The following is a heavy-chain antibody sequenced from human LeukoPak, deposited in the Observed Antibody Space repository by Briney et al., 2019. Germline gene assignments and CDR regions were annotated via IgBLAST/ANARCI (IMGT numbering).Heavy chain of an antibody. CDR3: AKEGSGSYPDKYYFDY. J-gene: IGHJ4*02. CDR2: IYSGGIT. V-gene: IGHV3-53*01. Sequence: PGGSLRLSCAASGFTFSSYEMNWVRQAPGKGLEWVSVIYSGGITYYADSVKGRFTISRDNSKNTLYLQMNSLRAEDTAVYYCAKEGSGSYPDKYYFDYWGQGTLVTVSS. D-gene: IGHD1-26*01. CDR1: GFTFSSYE.